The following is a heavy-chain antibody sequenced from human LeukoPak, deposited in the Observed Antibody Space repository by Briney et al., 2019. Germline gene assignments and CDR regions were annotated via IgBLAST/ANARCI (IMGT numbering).Heavy chain of an antibody. CDR2: IKQDGSEK. V-gene: IGHV3-7*01. CDR1: GFTFTKYW. J-gene: IGHJ4*02. Sequence: SGGPLRLSCAASGFTFTKYWMTWVRQAPGKGLEWVANIKQDGSEKFYVDSVKGRFTISRDNAKNSLDLQINSLGAEDTAVYYCARGLDCRSTSCYLDNWGQGTLVTVSS. D-gene: IGHD2-2*01. CDR3: ARGLDCRSTSCYLDN.